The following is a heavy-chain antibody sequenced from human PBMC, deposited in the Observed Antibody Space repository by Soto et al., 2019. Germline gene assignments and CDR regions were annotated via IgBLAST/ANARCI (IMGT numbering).Heavy chain of an antibody. CDR3: ARDMLSSLYCGGDCYSAFDI. V-gene: IGHV3-21*01. D-gene: IGHD2-21*02. CDR2: ISSSSSYI. Sequence: EVQLVESGGGLVKPGGSLRLSCAASGFTFSSYSMNWVRQAPGKGLEWVSSISSSSSYIYYADSVKGRFTISRDNAKNSLYLQMNSLRAEDTAVYYCARDMLSSLYCGGDCYSAFDIWGQGTMVTVSS. CDR1: GFTFSSYS. J-gene: IGHJ3*02.